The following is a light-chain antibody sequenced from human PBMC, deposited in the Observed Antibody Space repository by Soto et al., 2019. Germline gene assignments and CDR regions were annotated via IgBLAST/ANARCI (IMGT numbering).Light chain of an antibody. J-gene: IGKJ2*01. V-gene: IGKV3-15*01. CDR3: QQYDNWPPRWT. Sequence: IVLKQSLVTLSVSPGESVSLSCLARQSVGTNLAWYQQRPGQAPRLLILGASTRASGIPAKFSGSGSGTEFTLSIGSLQSEDFASYYCQQYDNWPPRWTFGQGTKVDIK. CDR1: QSVGTN. CDR2: GAS.